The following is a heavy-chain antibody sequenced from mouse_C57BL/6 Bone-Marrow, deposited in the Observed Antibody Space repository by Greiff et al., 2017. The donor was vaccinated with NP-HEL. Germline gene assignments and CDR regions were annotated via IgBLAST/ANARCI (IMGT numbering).Heavy chain of an antibody. CDR2: IDPNSGGT. CDR3: ARYYYGSRGWYFDV. Sequence: QVQLKQPGADLVKPGASVKLSCKASGYTFTSYWMHWVKQRPGRGLERIGRIDPNSGGTKFNEKFKTKATLTVDKPSSTAYMQLSSLTSEDSAVYYCARYYYGSRGWYFDVWGTGTTVTVSS. J-gene: IGHJ1*03. CDR1: GYTFTSYW. D-gene: IGHD1-1*01. V-gene: IGHV1-72*01.